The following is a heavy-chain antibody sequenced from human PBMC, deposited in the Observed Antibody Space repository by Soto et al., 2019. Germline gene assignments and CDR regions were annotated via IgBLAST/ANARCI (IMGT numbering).Heavy chain of an antibody. J-gene: IGHJ4*02. Sequence: PSETLCFTCTICGVSVSITSFYWSWIRQAPGRGMERLRYVYYRGRTNYNPCLNRRPTMSVDTATNQFCLQLTSVTAADTDLYFCVRDREFRYAYDVWGQGSMVTVSS. CDR1: GVSVSITSFY. V-gene: IGHV4-61*01. CDR2: VYYRGRT. D-gene: IGHD3-16*01. CDR3: VRDREFRYAYDV.